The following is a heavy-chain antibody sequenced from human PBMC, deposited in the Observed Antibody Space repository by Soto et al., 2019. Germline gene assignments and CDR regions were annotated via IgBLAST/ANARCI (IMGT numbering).Heavy chain of an antibody. J-gene: IGHJ4*02. CDR3: AKSWKEYLEY. D-gene: IGHD1-1*01. Sequence: PSETLSLTCTVSGGSISSSSYYWGWIRQPPGKGLEWIGSIYYSGSTYYNPSLKSRVTISVDTSKNQFSLKLSSVTAADTAVYYCAKSWKEYLEYWGQGTLVTVSS. CDR2: IYYSGST. CDR1: GGSISSSSYY. V-gene: IGHV4-39*01.